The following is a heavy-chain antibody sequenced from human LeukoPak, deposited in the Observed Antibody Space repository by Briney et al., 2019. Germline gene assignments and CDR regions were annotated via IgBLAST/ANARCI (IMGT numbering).Heavy chain of an antibody. D-gene: IGHD2-2*01. CDR3: AKERVPAAIGGYYYYGMDV. J-gene: IGHJ6*02. V-gene: IGHV3-30*02. CDR1: GFTFSSYG. CDR2: IRYDGSNK. Sequence: PGGSLRLSCAASGFTFSSYGMHWVRQAPGKGLEWVAFIRYDGSNKYYADSVKGRFAISRDNSKNTLYLQMNSLRAEDTAVYYCAKERVPAAIGGYYYYGMDVWGQGTTVTVSS.